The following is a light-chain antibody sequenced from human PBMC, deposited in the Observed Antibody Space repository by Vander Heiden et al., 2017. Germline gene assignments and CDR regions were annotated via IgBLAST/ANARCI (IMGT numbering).Light chain of an antibody. Sequence: QSVLTQPPSVSGAPGQGVTISCTGSSSNIGAGYDVHWYQHLPGTAPKLLIYDNSHRPSGVPDRFSGSRSGTSASLAITGLQAEDEADYYCQSYDSRVSVLFGGGTKLTVL. J-gene: IGLJ2*01. CDR1: SSNIGAGYD. CDR2: DNS. V-gene: IGLV1-40*01. CDR3: QSYDSRVSVL.